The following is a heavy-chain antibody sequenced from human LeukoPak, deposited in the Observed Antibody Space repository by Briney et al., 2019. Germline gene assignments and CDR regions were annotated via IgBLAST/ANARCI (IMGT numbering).Heavy chain of an antibody. Sequence: SVKVPCKASGGTFSSYTISWVRQAPGQGLEWMGRIIPILGIANYAQKFQGRVTTTADKSTSTAYMELSSLRSEDTAVYYCARGYCSSTSCYYGYYYMAVWGKGTTVTVSS. CDR3: ARGYCSSTSCYYGYYYMAV. CDR1: GGTFSSYT. CDR2: IIPILGIA. D-gene: IGHD2-2*01. J-gene: IGHJ6*03. V-gene: IGHV1-69*02.